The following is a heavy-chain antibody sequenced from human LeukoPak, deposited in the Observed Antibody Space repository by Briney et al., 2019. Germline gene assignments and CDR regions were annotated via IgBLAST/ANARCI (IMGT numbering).Heavy chain of an antibody. CDR1: GFTFSTYG. D-gene: IGHD6-6*01. J-gene: IGHJ5*01. Sequence: GGSLRLSCTASGFTFSTYGMHWVRQAPGKGLEWVTLISYDGSTKYYSDSVKGRFTLSRDNSKNTLYLQMSSLRVEDTAVYYCTRDPRHFDSCGQGTLVTVSS. CDR3: TRDPRHFDS. CDR2: ISYDGSTK. V-gene: IGHV3-30*03.